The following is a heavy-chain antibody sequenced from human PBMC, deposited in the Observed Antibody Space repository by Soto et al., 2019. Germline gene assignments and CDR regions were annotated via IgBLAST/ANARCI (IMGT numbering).Heavy chain of an antibody. V-gene: IGHV4-31*02. J-gene: IGHJ4*02. Sequence: PSETLSLTCTVSGGSISSGGHYWSWIRQHPGKGLEWIGYIYYSGSTYYNPSLKSRVTISVDTSKNQFSLKLSSVTAADTAAYYCASGALGYCTNGVCYPFYYFDYWGQGTLVTVSS. CDR1: GGSISSGGHY. CDR3: ASGALGYCTNGVCYPFYYFDY. D-gene: IGHD2-8*01. CDR2: IYYSGST.